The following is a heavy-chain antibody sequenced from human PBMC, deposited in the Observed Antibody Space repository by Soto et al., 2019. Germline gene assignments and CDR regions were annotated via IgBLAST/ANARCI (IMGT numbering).Heavy chain of an antibody. CDR3: AITYCRDNSCPRAFDF. CDR1: GGTFNTYT. V-gene: IGHV1-69*02. CDR2: FIPILDMA. D-gene: IGHD2-21*01. Sequence: QVQVVQSGAEVKKPESSVKVSCKPSGGTFNTYTVNWVRLAPGHGLEWMGRFIPILDMANYAQKFQDRVTITADRSTFPASMELNSLTSDDTAVYYCAITYCRDNSCPRAFDFWGPGTRVTVSS. J-gene: IGHJ4*02.